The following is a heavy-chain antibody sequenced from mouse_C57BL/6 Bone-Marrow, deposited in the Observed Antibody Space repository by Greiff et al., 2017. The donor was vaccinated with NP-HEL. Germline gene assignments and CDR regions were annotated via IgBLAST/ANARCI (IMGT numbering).Heavy chain of an antibody. D-gene: IGHD2-3*01. J-gene: IGHJ3*01. V-gene: IGHV1-15*01. CDR1: GYTFTDYE. CDR3: KRSRMGGGFAY. CDR2: IDPETGGT. Sequence: VQLQQSGAELVRPGASVTLSCKASGYTFTDYEMHWVKQTPVHGLEWIGAIDPETGGTAYNQKFKGKAILTADKSSSTAYMGLRSLTSEDSAGYFRKRSRMGGGFAYWGQGTLVTVSA.